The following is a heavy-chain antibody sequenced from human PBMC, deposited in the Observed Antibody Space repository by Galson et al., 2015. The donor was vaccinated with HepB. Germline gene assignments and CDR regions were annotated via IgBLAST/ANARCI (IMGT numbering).Heavy chain of an antibody. J-gene: IGHJ4*02. Sequence: CAISGDSVSSKSAAWIWIRQSPSRGLEWLGRTYYRSKWYNDYAVSVQGRITISPDTSKNQFSLHLNSVTPEYTAVYYCARGFRSAVDYWGQGTLVTVSS. CDR1: GDSVSSKSAA. CDR3: ARGFRSAVDY. CDR2: TYYRSKWYN. V-gene: IGHV6-1*01. D-gene: IGHD3-10*01.